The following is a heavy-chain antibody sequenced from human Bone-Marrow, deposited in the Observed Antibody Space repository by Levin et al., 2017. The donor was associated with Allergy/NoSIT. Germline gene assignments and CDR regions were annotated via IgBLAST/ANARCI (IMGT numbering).Heavy chain of an antibody. CDR3: ARELKPYSMNGYYGMDV. D-gene: IGHD6-13*01. J-gene: IGHJ6*02. V-gene: IGHV1-8*01. Sequence: PSASVKVSCKASGYTFTSYDINWVRQATGQGLEWMGWMNPNSGNTGYAQKFQGRVTMTRNTSISTAYMELSSLRSEDTAVYYCARELKPYSMNGYYGMDVWGQGTTVTVSS. CDR2: MNPNSGNT. CDR1: GYTFTSYD.